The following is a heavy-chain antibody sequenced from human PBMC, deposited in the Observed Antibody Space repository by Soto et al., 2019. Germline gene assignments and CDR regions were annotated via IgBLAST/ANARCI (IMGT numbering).Heavy chain of an antibody. CDR2: INHSGST. V-gene: IGHV4-34*01. Sequence: SETLSLTCAVYGGSFSGYYWSWIRQPPGKGLEWIGEINHSGSTNYNPSLKSRVTISVDTSKNQFSLKLSSVTAAGTAVYYCARGTTMVRGANYYYYTDVWGKGTTVTVSS. J-gene: IGHJ6*03. CDR3: ARGTTMVRGANYYYYTDV. CDR1: GGSFSGYY. D-gene: IGHD3-10*01.